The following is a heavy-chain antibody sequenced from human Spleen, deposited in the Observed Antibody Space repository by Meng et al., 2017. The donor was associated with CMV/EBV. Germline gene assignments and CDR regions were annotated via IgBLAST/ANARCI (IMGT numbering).Heavy chain of an antibody. D-gene: IGHD3-10*01. CDR2: INSDGSST. CDR1: GFTFSSYW. Sequence: GESLKISCAASGFTFSSYWMHWVRQAPGKGLVWVSRINSDGSSTSYADSVKGRFTISGDNAKNTLYLQMNSLRAEDTAVYYCAREGTYYYGSGSYRKPQTYGMDVWGQGTTVTVS. CDR3: AREGTYYYGSGSYRKPQTYGMDV. V-gene: IGHV3-74*01. J-gene: IGHJ6*02.